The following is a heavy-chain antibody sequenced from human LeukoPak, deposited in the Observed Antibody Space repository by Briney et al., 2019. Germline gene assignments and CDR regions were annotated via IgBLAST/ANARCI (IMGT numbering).Heavy chain of an antibody. D-gene: IGHD6-13*01. Sequence: SETLSLTCTVSSGSISSGGYYWSWIRQHPGKGLGWIGYIYYRGSTYYNPSLKTRITISVDTSKNQFSLKLSSVTAADTAVYYCAGGSSSWHLGYYYYYMDVWGKGTTVTVSS. CDR3: AGGSSSWHLGYYYYYMDV. CDR2: IYYRGST. V-gene: IGHV4-31*03. CDR1: SGSISSGGYY. J-gene: IGHJ6*03.